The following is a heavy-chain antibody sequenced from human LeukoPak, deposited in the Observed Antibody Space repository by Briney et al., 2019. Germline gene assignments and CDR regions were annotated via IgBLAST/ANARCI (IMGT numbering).Heavy chain of an antibody. D-gene: IGHD2-15*01. J-gene: IGHJ6*04. Sequence: SETLSLTCAVYGGSFSGYYWSWIRQPPGKGLEWIGEINHSGGTNYNPSLKSRVTISVDTSKNQFSLKLSSVTAADTAVYYCARGGRIRRGMDVWGKGTTVTVSS. CDR1: GGSFSGYY. CDR2: INHSGGT. CDR3: ARGGRIRRGMDV. V-gene: IGHV4-34*01.